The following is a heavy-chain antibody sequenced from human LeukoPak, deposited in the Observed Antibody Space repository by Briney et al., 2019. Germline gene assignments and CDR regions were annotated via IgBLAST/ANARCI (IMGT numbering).Heavy chain of an antibody. CDR2: IYNNETA. D-gene: IGHD5-18*01. CDR1: GGSISGIF. Sequence: SETLSLTCTVSGGSISGIFWSWIRQPPGKGLEWIGYIYNNETAKYNPSLRSRVTMSSDTSKNHFSLKMTSMTASDTAVYHCVRETAQYNFGYHAFDLWGQGTMVTVSS. CDR3: VRETAQYNFGYHAFDL. V-gene: IGHV4-59*01. J-gene: IGHJ3*01.